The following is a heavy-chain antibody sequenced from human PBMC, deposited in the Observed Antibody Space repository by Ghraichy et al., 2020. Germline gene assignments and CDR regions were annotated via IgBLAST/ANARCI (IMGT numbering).Heavy chain of an antibody. CDR1: GGSISSYY. J-gene: IGHJ6*03. Sequence: SETLSLTCTVSGGSISSYYWSWIRQPPGKGLGWIGYIYYSGSTNYNPSLKSRVTISVDTSKNQFSLKLSSVTAADTAVDYCARVTRYYYYYMDVWGKGTTVTVSS. CDR3: ARVTRYYYYYMDV. CDR2: IYYSGST. V-gene: IGHV4-59*01.